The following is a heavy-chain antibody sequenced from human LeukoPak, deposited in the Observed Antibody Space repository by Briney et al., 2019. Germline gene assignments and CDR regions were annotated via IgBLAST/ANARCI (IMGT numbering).Heavy chain of an antibody. D-gene: IGHD2-2*02. J-gene: IGHJ4*02. CDR2: INPNSGGT. Sequence: ASVKVSCKASGYIFTAYYMHWVRQAPGQGLEWMGWINPNSGGTSYAQKFEDRVTMTRDTSSTTTYMELSRLTSDDSAVYYCARGFCSSSSCYTLDSWGQGTLVSVSS. CDR1: GYIFTAYY. V-gene: IGHV1-2*02. CDR3: ARGFCSSSSCYTLDS.